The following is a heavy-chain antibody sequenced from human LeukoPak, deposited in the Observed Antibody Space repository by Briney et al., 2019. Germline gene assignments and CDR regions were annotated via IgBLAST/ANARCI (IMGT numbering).Heavy chain of an antibody. D-gene: IGHD6-13*01. CDR3: ARVGAAAGPNYYYYYMDV. J-gene: IGHJ6*03. V-gene: IGHV3-20*04. CDR1: GFTFSSYS. CDR2: INWNGGST. Sequence: GGSLRLSCAASGFTFSSYSMSWVRHAPGKGLEWVSGINWNGGSTGYADSVKGRFTISRDNAKNSLYLQMNSLRAEDTALYYCARVGAAAGPNYYYYYMDVWGKGTTVTVSS.